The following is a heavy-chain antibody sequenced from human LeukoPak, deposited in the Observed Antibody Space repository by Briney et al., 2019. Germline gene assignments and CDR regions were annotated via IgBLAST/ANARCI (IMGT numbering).Heavy chain of an antibody. J-gene: IGHJ1*01. D-gene: IGHD1-26*01. Sequence: ASVKVSCKASGYTFIGYYLHWVRQAPGQGLEWMGWINPNSGGTNYAQKFQGRVTMTRDTSISTAYMELSRLRSDDTAVYYCASLPDTVWPWWEGYFHHWGQGTLVTVSS. V-gene: IGHV1-2*02. CDR3: ASLPDTVWPWWEGYFHH. CDR1: GYTFIGYY. CDR2: INPNSGGT.